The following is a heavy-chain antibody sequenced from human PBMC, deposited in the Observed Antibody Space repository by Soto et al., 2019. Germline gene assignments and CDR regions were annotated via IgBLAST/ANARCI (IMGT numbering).Heavy chain of an antibody. CDR1: GASVNSYS. D-gene: IGHD5-12*01. CDR3: AKDREEGYNFYYGMDV. CDR2: IYTSAST. V-gene: IGHV4-4*07. Sequence: SETLSLTCSLSGASVNSYSWSWIRQSAGKGLEWIGRIYTSASTNYSPSFKGRVTLSVDTSENQVFLKLTSVAAADTAIYYCAKDREEGYNFYYGMDVWGQGATVTVSS. J-gene: IGHJ6*02.